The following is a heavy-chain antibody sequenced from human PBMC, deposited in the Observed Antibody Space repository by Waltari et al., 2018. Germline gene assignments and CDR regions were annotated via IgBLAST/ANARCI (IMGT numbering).Heavy chain of an antibody. CDR1: GDSMSSNNW. CDR3: ARDRGRGLYLDS. Sequence: QLQLQESGPGLVKPSGTLSLTCTVSGDSMSSNNWWSWVRQTPETGLGWIGQSHRSGKTNYNPSLESRVTISIDTANNQFSLKVTSTTAADTAVYYCARDRGRGLYLDSWGQGTLVTVSP. D-gene: IGHD2-15*01. J-gene: IGHJ4*02. V-gene: IGHV4-4*02. CDR2: SHRSGKT.